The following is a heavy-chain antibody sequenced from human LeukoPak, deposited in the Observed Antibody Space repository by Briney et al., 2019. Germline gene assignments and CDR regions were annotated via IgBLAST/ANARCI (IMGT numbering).Heavy chain of an antibody. CDR3: ARASSRTTVATGY. J-gene: IGHJ4*02. V-gene: IGHV3-7*01. Sequence: PGGSLRLSCAASGFTFSSYWMSWVRQAPGKGLEWVANIKQDGSEKYYVDSVKGRFTISRDNAKNSLYLQMNSLRAEDTAVYYCARASSRTTVATGYWGQGTLVTVSS. CDR1: GFTFSSYW. D-gene: IGHD4-23*01. CDR2: IKQDGSEK.